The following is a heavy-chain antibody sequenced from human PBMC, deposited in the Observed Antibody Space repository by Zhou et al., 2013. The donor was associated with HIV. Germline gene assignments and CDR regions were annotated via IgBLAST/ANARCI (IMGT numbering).Heavy chain of an antibody. D-gene: IGHD6-19*01. V-gene: IGHV1-69*13. CDR2: IIPMVGSP. CDR1: GGSLSNSA. J-gene: IGHJ5*02. CDR3: ASSGIAVNWFDP. Sequence: QIQLVQSGAEVKKPGSSVKVSCKASGGSLSNSAISWVRQAPGEGPEWMGGIIPMVGSPNYAQRFLGRLTISADASGSSASMELRSLTSEDTAVYYCASSGIAVNWFDPGPGNPGHRLL.